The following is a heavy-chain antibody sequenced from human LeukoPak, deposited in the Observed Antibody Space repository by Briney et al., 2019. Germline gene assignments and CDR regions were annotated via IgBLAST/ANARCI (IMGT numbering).Heavy chain of an antibody. D-gene: IGHD2-2*02. CDR2: IKSKTDGGTT. V-gene: IGHV3-15*01. CDR1: GFTFSNAW. Sequence: PGGSLRLSCAASGFTFSNAWMSWVRQAPGKGLEWVGRIKSKTDGGTTDYAAPVKGRFTISRDDSKNTLYLQMNSLKTEDTAVYYCTTDPGMPPGYCSSTSCYTVDYWGQGTLVTVSS. CDR3: TTDPGMPPGYCSSTSCYTVDY. J-gene: IGHJ4*02.